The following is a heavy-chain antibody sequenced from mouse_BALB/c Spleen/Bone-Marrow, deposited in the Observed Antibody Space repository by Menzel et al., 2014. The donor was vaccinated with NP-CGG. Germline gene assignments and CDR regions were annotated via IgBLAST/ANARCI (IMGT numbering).Heavy chain of an antibody. CDR2: INPSTGYT. V-gene: IGHV1-7*01. D-gene: IGHD1-1*01. CDR3: ARMYYYSWDY. CDR1: GYIFTNYW. J-gene: IGHJ2*01. Sequence: QVQLQQSGPELAKPGASVKMSCKASGYIFTNYWMHWVKQRPGQGLEWIGYINPSTGYTEYNKKFKDKSTSTAYKSSSTAYKQLSSVTSEDTAFYYCARMYYYSWDYCGHCPTRTVSS.